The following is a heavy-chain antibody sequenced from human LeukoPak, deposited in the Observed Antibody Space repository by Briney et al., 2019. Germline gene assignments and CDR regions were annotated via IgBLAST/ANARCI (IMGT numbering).Heavy chain of an antibody. CDR2: IRYDGNNQ. D-gene: IGHD3-10*01. CDR1: GFTFSSYG. Sequence: GGSLRLSCAASGFTFSSYGMHWVRQAPGKGLEWVAFIRYDGNNQYYADSVKGRFTVSRDNSKNTLYLQMNSLRAEDTAVYYCARENYYYGSGSKGTFDYWGQGTLVTVSS. J-gene: IGHJ4*02. V-gene: IGHV3-30*02. CDR3: ARENYYYGSGSKGTFDY.